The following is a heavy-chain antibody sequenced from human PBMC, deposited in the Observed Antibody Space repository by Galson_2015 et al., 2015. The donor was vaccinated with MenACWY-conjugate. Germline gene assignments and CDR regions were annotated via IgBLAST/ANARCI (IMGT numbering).Heavy chain of an antibody. J-gene: IGHJ4*02. D-gene: IGHD6-19*01. CDR3: ATGQNSSGWYYFDH. V-gene: IGHV1-24*01. CDR1: GYTLTELS. CDR2: FDPEDGET. Sequence: SVKVSCKVSGYTLTELSMHWVRQAPGKGLEWMGGFDPEDGETIYAQKFQGRVTMTEDTSTDTAYMELSSLRSEDTAVYYCATGQNSSGWYYFDHWGQGTLVTVSS.